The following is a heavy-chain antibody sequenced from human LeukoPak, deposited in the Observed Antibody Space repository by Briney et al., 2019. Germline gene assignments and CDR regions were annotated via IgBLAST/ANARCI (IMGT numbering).Heavy chain of an antibody. J-gene: IGHJ3*02. D-gene: IGHD3-3*01. CDR1: SGSISSYY. V-gene: IGHV4-59*01. CDR2: IYYSGST. Sequence: SETLSLTCTVSSGSISSYYWSWIRQPPGKGLEWIGHIYYSGSTNYNPSLKSRVTISVDTSKNQFSLNLSSVTAADTAVYYCAREGSGYTDAFDIWGQGTMVTVSS. CDR3: AREGSGYTDAFDI.